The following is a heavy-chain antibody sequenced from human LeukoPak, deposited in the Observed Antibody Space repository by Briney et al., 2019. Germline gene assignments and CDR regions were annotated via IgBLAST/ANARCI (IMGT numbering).Heavy chain of an antibody. CDR2: ISSSSSYI. J-gene: IGHJ6*02. CDR3: ARGSTVTRDEYNYYYYGMDV. V-gene: IGHV3-21*01. Sequence: KTGGSLRLSCAASGFTFSSYSMNWVRPAPGKGLEWVSSISSSSSYIYYAGSVKGRFTISRDNTKNSLYLQMNSLRAEDTAVYYCARGSTVTRDEYNYYYYGMDVWGQGTTVTVSS. CDR1: GFTFSSYS. D-gene: IGHD4-17*01.